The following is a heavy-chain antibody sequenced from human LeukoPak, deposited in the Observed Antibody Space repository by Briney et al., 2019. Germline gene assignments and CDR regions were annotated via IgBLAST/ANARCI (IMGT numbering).Heavy chain of an antibody. CDR1: GFTFSSYW. CDR2: IKQDGSEK. D-gene: IGHD3-9*01. CDR3: ARTPVESRGYFDWLEDRDAFDI. J-gene: IGHJ3*02. Sequence: PGGSLRLSCAASGFTFSSYWMSWVRQAPGKGLEWVANIKQDGSEKYYVDSVKGRFTISRDNAKNSLYLQMNSLRAEDTAVYYCARTPVESRGYFDWLEDRDAFDIWGQGTMVTVSS. V-gene: IGHV3-7*01.